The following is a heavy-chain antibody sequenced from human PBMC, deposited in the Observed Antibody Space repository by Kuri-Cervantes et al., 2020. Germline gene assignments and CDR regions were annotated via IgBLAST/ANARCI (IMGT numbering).Heavy chain of an antibody. CDR1: GYTFTSYD. J-gene: IGHJ4*02. CDR3: ARDNGPMVQGVIY. D-gene: IGHD3-10*01. CDR2: MNPNSGNT. V-gene: IGHV1-8*01. Sequence: ASVKVSCKASGYTFTSYDINWVRQATGQGLEWMGWMNPNSGNTGYAQKFQGRVTMTRNTSISTAYMELRSLRSDDTAVYYCARDNGPMVQGVIYWGQGTLVTVSS.